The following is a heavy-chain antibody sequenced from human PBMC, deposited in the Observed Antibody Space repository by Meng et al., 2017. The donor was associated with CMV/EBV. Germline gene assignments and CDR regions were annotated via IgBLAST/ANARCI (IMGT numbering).Heavy chain of an antibody. CDR2: ISYDGSNK. J-gene: IGHJ4*02. V-gene: IGHV3-30*04. CDR1: GFNFGSYS. Sequence: CAASGFNFGSYSMHWVRQAPGKGLEWVAVISYDGSNKYYADSVKGRFTISRDNSKNTLYLQMNSLRAEDTAVYYCASSGGATTGALDYWGQGTLVTVSS. CDR3: ASSGGATTGALDY. D-gene: IGHD1-26*01.